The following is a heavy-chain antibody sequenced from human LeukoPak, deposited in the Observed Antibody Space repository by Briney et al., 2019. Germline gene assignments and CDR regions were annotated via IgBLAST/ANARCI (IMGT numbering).Heavy chain of an antibody. CDR2: IIPILGIA. CDR1: GGTFSSYA. J-gene: IGHJ4*02. V-gene: IGHV1-69*04. CDR3: ARNSHGYSSGWLQFNFDY. D-gene: IGHD6-19*01. Sequence: SVKVSCKASGGTFSSYAISWVRQAPGQGLEWMGRIIPILGIANYAQKFQGRVTITADKSTSTAYMELSSLRSDDTAVYYCARNSHGYSSGWLQFNFDYWGQGTLVTVSS.